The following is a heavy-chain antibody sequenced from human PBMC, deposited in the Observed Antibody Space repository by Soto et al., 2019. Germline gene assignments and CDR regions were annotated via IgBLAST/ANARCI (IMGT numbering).Heavy chain of an antibody. D-gene: IGHD5-12*01. V-gene: IGHV4-59*01. Sequence: SGTLSITCAVSCVTIRTYYWSWIRQPPGKGLEWIGYNYHSGTTNYNPSLKSRVTIPVETSKNQFSLRLTSVTAADTAIYYCVRDAYIGYRLATDHWGQGPLVPVSS. CDR3: VRDAYIGYRLATDH. CDR2: NYHSGTT. J-gene: IGHJ4*02. CDR1: CVTIRTYY.